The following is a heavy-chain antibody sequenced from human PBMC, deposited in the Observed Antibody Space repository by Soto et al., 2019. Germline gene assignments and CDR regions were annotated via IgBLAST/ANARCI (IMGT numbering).Heavy chain of an antibody. D-gene: IGHD3-10*01. CDR1: GFTFSSYA. CDR2: ISYDGSNK. V-gene: IGHV3-30-3*01. CDR3: ASDITIGYYFDY. Sequence: QPGGSLRLSCAASGFTFSSYAMHWVRQAPGKGLEWVAVISYDGSNKYYADSVKGRFTISRDNSKNTLYLQMNSLRAEDTAVYYCASDITIGYYFDYWGQGTLVTVSS. J-gene: IGHJ4*02.